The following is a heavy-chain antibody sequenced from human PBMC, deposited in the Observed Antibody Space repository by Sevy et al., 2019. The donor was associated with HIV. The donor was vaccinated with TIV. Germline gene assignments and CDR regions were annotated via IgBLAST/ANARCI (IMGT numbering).Heavy chain of an antibody. Sequence: ASVKVSCRASGYTFRSYGISWVRQAPGQGLEWMGWISPYTGDTDFAQKVQGRISMTSDTSTSTAYMELRSLRSDDTAVYYLAGDKPQGVVVLPGAMWGGVDYWGQGTLVTVSS. CDR1: GYTFRSYG. D-gene: IGHD2-2*01. CDR2: ISPYTGDT. J-gene: IGHJ4*02. V-gene: IGHV1-18*01. CDR3: AGDKPQGVVVLPGAMWGGVDY.